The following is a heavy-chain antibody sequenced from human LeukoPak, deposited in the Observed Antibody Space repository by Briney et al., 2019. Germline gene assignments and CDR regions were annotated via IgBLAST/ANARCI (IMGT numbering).Heavy chain of an antibody. D-gene: IGHD2-15*01. CDR3: ASREGYCSGGSCHDAFDI. V-gene: IGHV4-59*01. CDR1: GGSISSYY. CDR2: IYYSGST. J-gene: IGHJ3*02. Sequence: SETLSLTCTVSGGSISSYYWSWIRQPPGKGLEWIGYIYYSGSTNYNPSLKSRVTISVDTSKNQFSLKLSSVTAADTAVYYCASREGYCSGGSCHDAFDIWGQGTMVTVSS.